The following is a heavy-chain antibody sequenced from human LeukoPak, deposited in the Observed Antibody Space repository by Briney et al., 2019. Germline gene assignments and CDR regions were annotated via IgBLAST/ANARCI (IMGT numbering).Heavy chain of an antibody. CDR1: GGSFSGYY. D-gene: IGHD6-6*01. V-gene: IGHV4-34*01. CDR3: ARSEGLSIAARRLYYYMDV. CDR2: INHSGST. J-gene: IGHJ6*03. Sequence: NPSETLSLTCAVYGGSFSGYYWSWIRQPPGKGLEWIGEINHSGSTNYNPSLKSRVTISVDTSKDQFSLKLSSVTAADTAVYYCARSEGLSIAARRLYYYMDVWGKGTTVTVSS.